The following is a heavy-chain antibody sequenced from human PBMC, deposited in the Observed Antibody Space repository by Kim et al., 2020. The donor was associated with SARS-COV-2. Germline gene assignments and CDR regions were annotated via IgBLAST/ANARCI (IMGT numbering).Heavy chain of an antibody. D-gene: IGHD3-3*01. CDR2: ISGSGGST. CDR3: ATKRNYDFCSVDYFKDYFGMDV. J-gene: IGHJ6*04. Sequence: GGSLRLSCAASGFTFSSYAMSWVRQAPGKGLEWVSAISGSGGSTYYADSVKGRFTISRDNSKNTLYLQMNSLTVEDTAVYYCATKRNYDFCSVDYFKDYFGMDVWGEGTPCTVSS. CDR1: GFTFSSYA. V-gene: IGHV3-23*01.